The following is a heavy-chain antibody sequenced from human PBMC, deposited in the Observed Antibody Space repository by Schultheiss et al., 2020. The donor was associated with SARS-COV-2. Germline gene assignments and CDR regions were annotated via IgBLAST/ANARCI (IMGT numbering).Heavy chain of an antibody. J-gene: IGHJ2*01. CDR3: ARRRRDWYFDL. V-gene: IGHV4-61*05. CDR1: GGSISSSSYY. CDR2: IYYSGST. Sequence: SETLSLTCTVSGGSISSSSYYWSWIRQPPGKGLEWIGYIYYSGSTNYNPSLKSRVTISVDTSKNQFSLKLSSVTAADTAVYYCARRRRDWYFDLWGRGTLVTVSS.